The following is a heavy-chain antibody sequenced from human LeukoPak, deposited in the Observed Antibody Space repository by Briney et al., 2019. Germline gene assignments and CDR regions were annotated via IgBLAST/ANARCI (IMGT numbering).Heavy chain of an antibody. D-gene: IGHD6-13*01. CDR3: ARNGYSSSWYRN. CDR1: GFTVSSNY. CDR2: IYSGGST. Sequence: GGSLRLSCAASGFTVSSNYMSWVRQAPGKGLEWVSVIYSGGSTYYADSVKGRFTISRDNSKNTLYLQMNSLRAEDTAAYYCARNGYSSSWYRNWGQGTLVTVSS. V-gene: IGHV3-53*01. J-gene: IGHJ4*02.